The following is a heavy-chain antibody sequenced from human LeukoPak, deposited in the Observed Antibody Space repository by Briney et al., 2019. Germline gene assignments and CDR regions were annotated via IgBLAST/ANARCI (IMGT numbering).Heavy chain of an antibody. CDR3: ASYGAFYYYYGMDV. CDR2: ISGSGGST. V-gene: IGHV3-23*01. J-gene: IGHJ6*02. CDR1: GFTFGDHA. D-gene: IGHD4/OR15-4a*01. Sequence: GGSLRLSCTASGFTFGDHAMSWVRQAPGKGLEWVSAISGSGGSTYYADSVKGRFTISRDNSKNTLYLQMNSPRAEDTAVYYCASYGAFYYYYGMDVWGQGTTVTVSS.